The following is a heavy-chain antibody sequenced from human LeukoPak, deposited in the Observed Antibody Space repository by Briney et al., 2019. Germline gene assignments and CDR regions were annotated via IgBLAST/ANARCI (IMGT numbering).Heavy chain of an antibody. D-gene: IGHD1-26*01. V-gene: IGHV3-15*01. J-gene: IGHJ4*02. CDR3: TTARVGY. Sequence: PGGSLRLSCTASGFTFSDAWMSWVRQAPGKGLEWVGRIKTETDGGTTDYAAPVRDRFSISRDDSKNTLYLQMSSLKTEDTAVYYCTTARVGYWGQGTLVTASS. CDR1: GFTFSDAW. CDR2: IKTETDGGTT.